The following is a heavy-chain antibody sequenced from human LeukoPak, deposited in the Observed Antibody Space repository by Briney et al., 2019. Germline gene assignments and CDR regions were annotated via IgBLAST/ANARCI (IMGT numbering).Heavy chain of an antibody. J-gene: IGHJ4*02. CDR1: GDSISSYY. CDR3: ATEYYDFWSGYTPFDY. V-gene: IGHV4-59*08. Sequence: PSETLSLTCTVSGDSISSYYWNWIRQPPGKGLEWIGYIYYSGSTNYNPSLKSRVTISINTSKNQFSLKLSSVTAADTAVYYCATEYYDFWSGYTPFDYWGQGTLVTVSS. CDR2: IYYSGST. D-gene: IGHD3-3*01.